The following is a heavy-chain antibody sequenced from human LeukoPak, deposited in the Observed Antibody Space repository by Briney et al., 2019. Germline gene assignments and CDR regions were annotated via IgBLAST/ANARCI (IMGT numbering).Heavy chain of an antibody. V-gene: IGHV3-9*01. J-gene: IGHJ4*02. CDR3: AKGTAMLPSYYFDY. D-gene: IGHD5-18*01. CDR2: ISWNSGSI. Sequence: GGSLRLSCAASGFTFDDYAMHWVRQAPGEGLEWVSGISWNSGSIGYADSVKGRFTISRDNAKNYLYLQMNSLRAEDTALYYCAKGTAMLPSYYFDYWGQGSLVTVSS. CDR1: GFTFDDYA.